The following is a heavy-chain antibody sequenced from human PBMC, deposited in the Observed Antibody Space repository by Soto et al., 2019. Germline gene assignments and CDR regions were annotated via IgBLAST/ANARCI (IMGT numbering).Heavy chain of an antibody. D-gene: IGHD1-26*01. J-gene: IGHJ4*02. V-gene: IGHV3-7*01. CDR1: GFSFSKDW. CDR2: IMQGGSEK. Sequence: GGSLRLSCTASGFSFSKDWMSWGRQAAGKGLGWVDNIMQGGSEKFYVESVKGRFTISRDNPKNSMYLQMDGRRVEDTAVYYCVKNGRDFHYWGQGTMFTVSS. CDR3: VKNGRDFHY.